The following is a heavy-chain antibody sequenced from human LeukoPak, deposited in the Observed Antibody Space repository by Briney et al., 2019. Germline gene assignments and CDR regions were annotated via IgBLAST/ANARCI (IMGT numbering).Heavy chain of an antibody. D-gene: IGHD2-2*01. J-gene: IGHJ6*02. CDR3: ARKGYCSSTSCYQYYYYGMDV. V-gene: IGHV1-18*01. Sequence: GASVKVSCKASGYTSTSYGISWVRQAPGQGLEWMGWISTYNGNTNYAQKLQGRVTMTTDTSTTTAYMELRSLRSDDTAVYYCARKGYCSSTSCYQYYYYGMDVWGQGTTVTVSS. CDR2: ISTYNGNT. CDR1: GYTSTSYG.